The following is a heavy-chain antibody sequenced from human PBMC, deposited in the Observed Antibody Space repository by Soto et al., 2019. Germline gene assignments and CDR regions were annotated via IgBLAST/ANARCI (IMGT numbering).Heavy chain of an antibody. V-gene: IGHV1-18*01. CDR3: ARDNGYYDF. D-gene: IGHD2-8*01. J-gene: IGHJ4*02. CDR2: ISTTRGNT. Sequence: QIQLVQSGAEVKQPGASVKISCKTSGYTFSSYSINWVRQAPGQGLEWMAWISTTRGNTHYAERVQGRVTVTLDKSARTAFMEMSGLTSDDTAVYFCARDNGYYDFWGQGTLVTVSS. CDR1: GYTFSSYS.